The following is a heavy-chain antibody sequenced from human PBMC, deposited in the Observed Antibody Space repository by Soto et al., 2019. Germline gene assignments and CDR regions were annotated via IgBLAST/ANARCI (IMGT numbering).Heavy chain of an antibody. D-gene: IGHD3-3*01. CDR2: IYWDDDK. V-gene: IGHV2-5*02. CDR3: AHRRPEWLLSQARFDP. Sequence: SGPTLVKPTQTLTLTCTFSGFSLSTSGVGVGWIRQPPGKALEWLALIYWDDDKRYSPSLKSRLTITKDTSKNQVVLTMTNMDPVDTATYYCAHRRPEWLLSQARFDPWGQGTLVTVSS. CDR1: GFSLSTSGVG. J-gene: IGHJ5*02.